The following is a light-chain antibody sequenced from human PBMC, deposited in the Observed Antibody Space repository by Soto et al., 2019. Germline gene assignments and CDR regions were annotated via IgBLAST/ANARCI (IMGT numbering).Light chain of an antibody. V-gene: IGKV3-20*01. J-gene: IGKJ3*01. Sequence: EVVLTQSPVTLSLSPGETATPSFRASQSFRGLLAWYQQKPGQAPRLLIYDAYNRATGIPPRFSGSGSGTDFTLTISRLEPEDFAVYYCQQYGGSPFTFGPGTKVDI. CDR2: DAY. CDR1: QSFRGL. CDR3: QQYGGSPFT.